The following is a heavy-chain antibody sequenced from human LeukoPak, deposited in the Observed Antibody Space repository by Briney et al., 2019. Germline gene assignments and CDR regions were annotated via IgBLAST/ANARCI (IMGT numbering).Heavy chain of an antibody. Sequence: QPGGSLRLSCAASGLTFSTYGMNWVRQAPGKGLEWVANIKQDGSEKYYVDSVKGRFTVSRDNPKNSLYLEMNNLRAEDTAIYHSATDCRNTRCLGYRGQGTLVTVSS. V-gene: IGHV3-7*03. D-gene: IGHD2-2*01. J-gene: IGHJ4*02. CDR2: IKQDGSEK. CDR3: ATDCRNTRCLGY. CDR1: GLTFSTYG.